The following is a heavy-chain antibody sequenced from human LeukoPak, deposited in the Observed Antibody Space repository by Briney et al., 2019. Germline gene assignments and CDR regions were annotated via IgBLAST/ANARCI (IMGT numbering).Heavy chain of an antibody. J-gene: IGHJ4*02. V-gene: IGHV4-39*01. CDR2: IYYSGST. CDR3: ARSLNWEFDY. D-gene: IGHD7-27*01. CDR1: GGSISGSSYY. Sequence: PSETLSLTCTVSGGSISGSSYYWGWIRQPPGKGLEWIGSIYYSGSTYYNPSLKSRVTISVDTSKNQFSLKLSSVTAADTAVYYCARSLNWEFDYWGQGTLVTVSS.